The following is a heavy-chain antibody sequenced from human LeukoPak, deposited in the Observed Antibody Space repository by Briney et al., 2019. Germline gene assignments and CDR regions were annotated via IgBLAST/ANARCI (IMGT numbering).Heavy chain of an antibody. D-gene: IGHD3-10*01. CDR3: VSRGFGLAAFDI. CDR2: IIPIFGTA. V-gene: IGHV1-69*05. J-gene: IGHJ3*02. Sequence: SVKVSCKASGGTFSSYAISWVRQAPGQGPEWMGRIIPIFGTANYAQKFQGRVTITTDESTSTAYMELSSLRSEDTAVSYCVSRGFGLAAFDIWGQGTMVTVSS. CDR1: GGTFSSYA.